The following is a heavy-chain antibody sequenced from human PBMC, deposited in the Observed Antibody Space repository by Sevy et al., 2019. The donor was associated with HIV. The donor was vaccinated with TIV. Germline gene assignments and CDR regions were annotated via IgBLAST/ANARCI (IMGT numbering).Heavy chain of an antibody. CDR1: SVSISDYY. Sequence: SETLSLTCTVSSVSISDYYWSWIRQPPGRGLEWIGYIYSTRNIHYSPSLKSRVTISVDTSKNQFSVKLNSVTAADTAVYYCARHDCSGGSCFPPSFDYWGQGALVTVSS. CDR3: ARHDCSGGSCFPPSFDY. V-gene: IGHV4-59*13. D-gene: IGHD2-15*01. J-gene: IGHJ4*02. CDR2: IYSTRNI.